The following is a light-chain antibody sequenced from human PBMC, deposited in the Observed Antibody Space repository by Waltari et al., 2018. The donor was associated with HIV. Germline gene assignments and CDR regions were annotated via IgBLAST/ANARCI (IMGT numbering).Light chain of an antibody. CDR2: GK. CDR1: SSNIGARFD. CDR3: QTYDSSLSGSVV. J-gene: IGLJ2*01. V-gene: IGLV1-40*01. Sequence: QSVLTQPPSVSGAPGQTVTISCTGSSSNIGARFDVHLYQQIPGTAPKLLMYGKNRPSGVPDRFSGSKSGTSASLAITGLQAEDEDDYYCQTYDSSLSGSVVFGGGTKLTVL.